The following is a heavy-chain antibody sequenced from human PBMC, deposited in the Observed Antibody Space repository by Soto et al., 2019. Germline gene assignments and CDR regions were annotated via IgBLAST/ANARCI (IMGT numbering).Heavy chain of an antibody. J-gene: IGHJ6*02. V-gene: IGHV3-30*18. CDR2: ISYDGSNK. CDR3: VKDRRTEAYGMEV. D-gene: IGHD2-2*01. Sequence: QVQLVESGGGVVQPGRSLRLSCAASGFTFSSYGMHWVRQAPGKGLEWVAVISYDGSNKYYADSVKGRFTISRDTSKNTLYLQMNSLRAEDTAVFYCVKDRRTEAYGMEVWGQGTTVTVS. CDR1: GFTFSSYG.